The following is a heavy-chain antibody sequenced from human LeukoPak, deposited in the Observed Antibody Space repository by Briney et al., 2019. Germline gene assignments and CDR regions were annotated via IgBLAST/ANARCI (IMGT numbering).Heavy chain of an antibody. D-gene: IGHD6-19*01. CDR3: AREGSGWRPTQIDY. CDR2: ISSSSSYI. Sequence: GGSLRLSCAASGFTFSNYGMNWVRQAPGKGLEWVSSISSSSSYIYYADSVKGRFTISRDNAKDSLYLQMNSLRAEDTAVYYCAREGSGWRPTQIDYWGQGTLVTVSS. J-gene: IGHJ4*02. V-gene: IGHV3-21*01. CDR1: GFTFSNYG.